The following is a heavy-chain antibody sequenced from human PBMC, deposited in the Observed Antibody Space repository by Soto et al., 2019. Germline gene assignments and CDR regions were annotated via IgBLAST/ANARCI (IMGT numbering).Heavy chain of an antibody. CDR3: ARGDYYDSSGPFSDAFDI. CDR1: GFTFSSYW. J-gene: IGHJ3*02. D-gene: IGHD3-22*01. CDR2: IKPDGSQK. V-gene: IGHV3-7*04. Sequence: GGSLRLSCAASGFTFSSYWMSWVRQAPGKGLEWVANIKPDGSQKWYVDSVKGRFTISRDNAKNSLSLQMSSLRGEDTAVYYCARGDYYDSSGPFSDAFDIWGQGTMVTVSS.